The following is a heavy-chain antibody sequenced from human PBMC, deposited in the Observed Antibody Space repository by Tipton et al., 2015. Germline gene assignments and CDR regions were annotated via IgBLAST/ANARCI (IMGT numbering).Heavy chain of an antibody. CDR1: GGSVTSGSYY. V-gene: IGHV4-61*01. CDR3: ARDLEHGMDV. Sequence: GLVKPSENLSLTCTVSGGSVTSGSYYWSWIRQPPGKGLEWIGYISYTDGAHYNPPLKSRVTISVDTSKNRFSLTLNSVAAADTAVYYCARDLEHGMDVWGHGTSVTVSS. D-gene: IGHD5-24*01. J-gene: IGHJ6*02. CDR2: ISYTDGA.